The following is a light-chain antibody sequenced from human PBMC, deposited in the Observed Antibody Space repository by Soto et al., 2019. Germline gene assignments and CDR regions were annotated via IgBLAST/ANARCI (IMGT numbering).Light chain of an antibody. J-gene: IGLJ1*01. CDR2: EGS. CDR1: SSDVGSYNL. CDR3: CSYAGSNTFV. Sequence: QSVLTPPASLSWSPGQAITISCTGTSSDVGSYNLVSWYQQHPGKAPKLMIYEGSKRPSGVSNRFSGSKSGNTASLTISGLQAEDEADYYCCSYAGSNTFVFGTGTKSPS. V-gene: IGLV2-23*03.